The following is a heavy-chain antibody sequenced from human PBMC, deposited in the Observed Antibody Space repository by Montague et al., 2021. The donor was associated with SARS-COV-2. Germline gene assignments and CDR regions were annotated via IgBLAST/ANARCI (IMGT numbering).Heavy chain of an antibody. V-gene: IGHV4-59*01. CDR3: ARETRVNWVDY. D-gene: IGHD7-27*01. CDR2: IYSRGST. Sequence: SETLSLTCTVSGGSMSSFYWSWIRQPPGKGLEWIGYIYSRGSTNYNPSLKSRVTLSVDPSKNHFSLNLSSVTAADTAVYYCARETRVNWVDYWGQGTLVTVSS. J-gene: IGHJ4*02. CDR1: GGSMSSFY.